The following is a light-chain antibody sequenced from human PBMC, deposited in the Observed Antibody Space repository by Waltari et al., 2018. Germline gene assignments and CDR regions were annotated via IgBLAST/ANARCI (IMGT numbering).Light chain of an antibody. V-gene: IGLV1-40*01. Sequence: QSVLTQPPSVSGAPGQRVTISCIGGSSNIGAGYDVHWYQQLPQTAPKLLIYGSPNPPSGIAGRFSGSKSGTSASLVITGLQTEDEAVYYCQSYDTRLSGSVIFGGGTELTVL. CDR2: GSP. J-gene: IGLJ2*01. CDR1: SSNIGAGYD. CDR3: QSYDTRLSGSVI.